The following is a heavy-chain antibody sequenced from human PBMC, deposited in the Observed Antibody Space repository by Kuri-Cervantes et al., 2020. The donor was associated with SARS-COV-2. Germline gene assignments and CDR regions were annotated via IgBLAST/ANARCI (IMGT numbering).Heavy chain of an antibody. D-gene: IGHD2-2*01. V-gene: IGHV3-48*03. CDR1: VYTFGSYE. J-gene: IGHJ6*03. CDR2: LSGSGGTI. CDR3: AREVGVVVPVARGYMDF. Sequence: LPSAAAVYTFGSYEMNWVRQAPGRRREWGSYLSGSGGTIYYADSVKGRFTISRDNSKNTLYLQMTSLRAKDTGVYYCAREVGVVVPVARGYMDFWGKGTMVTVSS.